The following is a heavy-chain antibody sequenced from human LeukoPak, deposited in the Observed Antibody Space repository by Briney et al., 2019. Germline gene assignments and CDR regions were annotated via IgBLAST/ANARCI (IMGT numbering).Heavy chain of an antibody. V-gene: IGHV3-21*01. J-gene: IGHJ3*02. CDR3: ARENFMATSGTTFDI. D-gene: IGHD1-1*01. CDR2: VSSSSINK. CDR1: GFTFDDYA. Sequence: GGSLRLSCAASGFTFDDYAMHWVRQAPRTGLEWVSSVSSSSINKFYADSVKGRFTISRDDAKNSLYLQMNSLRVEDTAVYYCARENFMATSGTTFDIWGQGTMVSVSS.